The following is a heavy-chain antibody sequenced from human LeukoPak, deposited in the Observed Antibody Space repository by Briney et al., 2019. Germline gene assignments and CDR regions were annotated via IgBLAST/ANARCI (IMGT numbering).Heavy chain of an antibody. Sequence: GGSLRLSCAASGFTFSDFHMSWIRQAPGKGLEWVSYISGSGSFIYYADSVKGRFTISRDNGKNSLYLQMNSLRAEDTAVYYCARGDSSGYYFDYWGQGTLVTVSS. D-gene: IGHD3-22*01. CDR3: ARGDSSGYYFDY. CDR1: GFTFSDFH. CDR2: ISGSGSFI. J-gene: IGHJ4*02. V-gene: IGHV3-11*01.